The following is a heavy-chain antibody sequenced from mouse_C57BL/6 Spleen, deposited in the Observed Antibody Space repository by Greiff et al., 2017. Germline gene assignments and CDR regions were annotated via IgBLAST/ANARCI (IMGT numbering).Heavy chain of an antibody. V-gene: IGHV5-6*01. CDR1: GFTFSSYG. J-gene: IGHJ4*01. D-gene: IGHD2-2*01. CDR2: ISSGGSYT. Sequence: EVMLVESGGDLVKPGGSLKLSCAASGFTFSSYGMSWVRQTPDKRLEWVATISSGGSYTYYPDSVKGRFTISRDNAKNTLYLQMSSLKSEDTAMYYCARAYGYDGYYAMDYWGQGTSVTVSS. CDR3: ARAYGYDGYYAMDY.